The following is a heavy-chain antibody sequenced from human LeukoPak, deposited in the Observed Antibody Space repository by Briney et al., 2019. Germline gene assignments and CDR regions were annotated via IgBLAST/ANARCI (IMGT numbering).Heavy chain of an antibody. D-gene: IGHD4-11*01. Sequence: PGGSLRLSCAASGFTFSSYGMHWVRLAPGKGLEWVAIISYDGRTKYYADSVKGRFTISRDDSKNTLYLQMNSLRPGDTAVYYCAKEDYSNAFDYWGQGALVTVSS. CDR2: ISYDGRTK. CDR3: AKEDYSNAFDY. CDR1: GFTFSSYG. J-gene: IGHJ4*02. V-gene: IGHV3-30*18.